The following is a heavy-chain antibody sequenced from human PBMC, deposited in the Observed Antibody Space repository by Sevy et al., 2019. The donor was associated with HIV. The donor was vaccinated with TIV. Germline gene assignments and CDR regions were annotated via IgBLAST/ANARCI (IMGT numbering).Heavy chain of an antibody. Sequence: SETLSLTCAVSGYSISSGYYWGWILQPPGKGLEWIGSIYHSGSTYYNPSLKSRVTISVDTSKNQFSLKLSSVTAADTAVYYCARVVHNWFDPWGQGTLVTVSS. CDR1: GYSISSGYY. J-gene: IGHJ5*02. V-gene: IGHV4-38-2*01. CDR2: IYHSGST. CDR3: ARVVHNWFDP.